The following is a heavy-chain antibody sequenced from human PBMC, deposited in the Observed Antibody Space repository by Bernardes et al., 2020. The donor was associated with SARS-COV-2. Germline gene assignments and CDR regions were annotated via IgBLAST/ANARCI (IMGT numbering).Heavy chain of an antibody. J-gene: IGHJ6*02. CDR2: ISGSGGST. V-gene: IGHV3-23*01. Sequence: GGSLRLSCTASGFTFSSYAMSWVRQAQGMGLEWVSAISGSGGSTYYADSVKDRFTISRDNSKNTLYLQMNSLRAEDTAVYYCAKEDYYYGMDVWGQGTTVTVSS. CDR1: GFTFSSYA. CDR3: AKEDYYYGMDV.